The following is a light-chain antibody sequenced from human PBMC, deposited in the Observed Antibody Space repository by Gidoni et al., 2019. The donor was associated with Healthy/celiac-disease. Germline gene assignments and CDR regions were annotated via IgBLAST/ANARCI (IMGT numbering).Light chain of an antibody. Sequence: QSVLTQPPSVSEAPRQRVTISCSGSSSNIGNNAVNWYQQLPGKAPNLLIYYDDLLPSGVSDRFSGSKSGTSASLAISGLQSEDEADYYRAAWDDSLNGYVFGTGTKVTVL. CDR1: SSNIGNNA. CDR3: AAWDDSLNGYV. J-gene: IGLJ1*01. CDR2: YDD. V-gene: IGLV1-36*01.